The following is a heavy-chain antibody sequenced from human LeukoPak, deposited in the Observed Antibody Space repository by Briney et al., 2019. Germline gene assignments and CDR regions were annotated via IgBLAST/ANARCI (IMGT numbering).Heavy chain of an antibody. D-gene: IGHD3-9*01. CDR2: INHSGST. V-gene: IGHV4-34*01. J-gene: IGHJ3*02. Sequence: SETLSLTXAVYGGSFGGYHWSWIRQTPGKGLEWIGEINHSGSTNYNPSLKSRVTISVDTSKNQFSLKLSSVTAADTAVYYCASSRDYDIAFDIWGQGTMVTVSS. CDR3: ASSRDYDIAFDI. CDR1: GGSFGGYH.